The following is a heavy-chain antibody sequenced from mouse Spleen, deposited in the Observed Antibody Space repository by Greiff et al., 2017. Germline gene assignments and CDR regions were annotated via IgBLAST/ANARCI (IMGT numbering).Heavy chain of an antibody. CDR2: INPNNGGT. V-gene: IGHV1-26*01. Sequence: VQLQQSGPELVKPGASVKISCKASGYTFTDYYMNWVKQSHGKSLEWIGDINPNNGGTSYNQKFKGKATLTVDKSSSTAYMELRSLTSEDSAVYYCAWYYYGRWYFDVWGTGTTVTVSS. J-gene: IGHJ1*03. CDR3: AWYYYGRWYFDV. CDR1: GYTFTDYY. D-gene: IGHD1-1*01.